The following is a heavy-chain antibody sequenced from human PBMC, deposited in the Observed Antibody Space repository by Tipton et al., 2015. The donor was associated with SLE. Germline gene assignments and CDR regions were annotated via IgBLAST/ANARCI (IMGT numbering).Heavy chain of an antibody. Sequence: SLRLSCAASGFIVSSSYMSWVRQAPGKGLDWVSVIYGGGNTFYADSVKGRLTISRDNSKNTLSLQMNSLRLEDTAVYYCARAPPNDILTGSGMDVWGQGTTVTVSS. CDR1: GFIVSSSY. V-gene: IGHV3-53*05. D-gene: IGHD3-9*01. CDR2: IYGGGNT. CDR3: ARAPPNDILTGSGMDV. J-gene: IGHJ6*02.